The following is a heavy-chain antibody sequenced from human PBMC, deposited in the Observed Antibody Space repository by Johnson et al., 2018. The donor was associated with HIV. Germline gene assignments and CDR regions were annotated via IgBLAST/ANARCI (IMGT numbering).Heavy chain of an antibody. CDR3: ASEASTAPRPETAFDV. CDR1: GFTVSSNY. J-gene: IGHJ3*01. Sequence: VQLVESGGGLVKPGGSLRLSCAASGFTVSSNYMSWVRQAPGKGLEWVSAIGTAGDTYYPGSVKGRFTISRENAKNSLYLQMNSLRAEYTAVYFCASEASTAPRPETAFDVWGQGTKVTVSS. D-gene: IGHD5/OR15-5a*01. V-gene: IGHV3-13*01. CDR2: IGTAGDT.